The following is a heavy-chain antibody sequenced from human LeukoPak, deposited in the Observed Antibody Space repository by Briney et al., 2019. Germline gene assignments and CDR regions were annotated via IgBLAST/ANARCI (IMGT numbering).Heavy chain of an antibody. J-gene: IGHJ4*02. CDR1: GFXFSNYV. D-gene: IGHD3-10*01. Sequence: GGSLRLSCAASGFXFSNYVLHWVRQAPGKGRESVSAITSNGGTTYYADSVKGRFTISRDNPKNTLYLQMGSLRAEDMAVYYCAREGDSGTYDYWGQGTLVTVSS. V-gene: IGHV3-64*02. CDR3: AREGDSGTYDY. CDR2: ITSNGGTT.